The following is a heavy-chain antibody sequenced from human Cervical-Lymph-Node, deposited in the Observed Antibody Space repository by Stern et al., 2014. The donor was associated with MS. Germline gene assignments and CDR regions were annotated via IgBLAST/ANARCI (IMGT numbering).Heavy chain of an antibody. CDR1: GDSISSYTHY. D-gene: IGHD2-8*02. V-gene: IGHV4-39*01. J-gene: IGHJ4*02. Sequence: QLQLQESGPGLVKPSETLSLTCAVSGDSISSYTHYWAWIRQPPGKGLEWIGSVYYRGATSYTPPLKTPVTISVHTSKNPFPLGLNSVTAADTAVYYCAKHACTGAACPFDLWGQGTLVTVSS. CDR2: VYYRGAT. CDR3: AKHACTGAACPFDL.